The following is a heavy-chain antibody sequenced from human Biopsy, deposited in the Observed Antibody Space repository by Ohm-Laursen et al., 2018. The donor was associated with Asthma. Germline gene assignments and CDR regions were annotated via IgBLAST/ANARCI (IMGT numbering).Heavy chain of an antibody. Sequence: GSLRLSCAASTFTFGDYWMSWVRQVPGKGLEWVANIKHDGSEKNHVDSLKGRFTISRDNAKNSLYLQMNSLRAEDTAVYYCARTFHFWSPYHAEHYQLWGQGTLVTVSS. CDR3: ARTFHFWSPYHAEHYQL. V-gene: IGHV3-7*01. CDR1: TFTFGDYW. J-gene: IGHJ1*01. CDR2: IKHDGSEK. D-gene: IGHD3-3*02.